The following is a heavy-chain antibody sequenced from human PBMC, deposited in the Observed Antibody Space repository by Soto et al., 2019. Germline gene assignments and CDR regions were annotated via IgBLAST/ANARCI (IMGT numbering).Heavy chain of an antibody. CDR1: GGSIRSGGYY. D-gene: IGHD5-18*01. Sequence: LSLTCTVSGGSIRSGGYYWSWVRQSPRRGLEWIGNIYYSGSTYYNPSLKSRLTISVDTSKNQFSLNLSSVTAADTAVYYCARDRLMATAGTARHYFGLDVWGRGTTVTVSS. CDR3: ARDRLMATAGTARHYFGLDV. V-gene: IGHV4-31*03. J-gene: IGHJ6*02. CDR2: IYYSGST.